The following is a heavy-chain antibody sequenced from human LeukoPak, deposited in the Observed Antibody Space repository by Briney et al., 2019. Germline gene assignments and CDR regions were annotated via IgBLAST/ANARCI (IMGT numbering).Heavy chain of an antibody. V-gene: IGHV4-30-4*08. CDR3: ARDQRVVGATADAFDI. CDR1: GGSISSGDYY. J-gene: IGHJ3*02. D-gene: IGHD1-26*01. Sequence: PSQTLSLTCTVSGGSISSGDYYWSWIRQPPGKGLEWIGYVYYSGSTYYNPSLKSRVTISVDTSKNQFSLKLSSVTAADTAVYYCARDQRVVGATADAFDIWGQGTMVTVSS. CDR2: VYYSGST.